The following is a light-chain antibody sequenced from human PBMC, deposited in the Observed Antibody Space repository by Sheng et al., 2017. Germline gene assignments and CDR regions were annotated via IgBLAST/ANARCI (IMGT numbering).Light chain of an antibody. CDR3: LLHCGSASYWV. V-gene: IGLV7-43*01. J-gene: IGLJ3*02. CDR1: TGAVTSGYY. CDR2: STT. Sequence: QTVVTQEPSLTVSPGGAVTLTCASSTGAVTSGYYANWFQQKPGQPPRALIHSTTKKHSWTPARFLRLPPWGQSCLTLSDVQPEDEAEYYCLLHCGSASYWVFGGGTKVTVL.